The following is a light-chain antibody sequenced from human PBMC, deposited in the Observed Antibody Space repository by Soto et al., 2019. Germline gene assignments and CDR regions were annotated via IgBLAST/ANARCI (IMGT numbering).Light chain of an antibody. V-gene: IGKV2-28*01. J-gene: IGKJ1*01. CDR3: MQALQTPPT. Sequence: DIVMTQSPLSLPVTPGEPASISCRSCQSLLHSNGYNYLDWYLQKPGQSPQLLIYLGSNRASGVPDRFSGSGSGTDFTLKISRVEAEDVGVYYCMQALQTPPTFGQGTK. CDR2: LGS. CDR1: QSLLHSNGYNY.